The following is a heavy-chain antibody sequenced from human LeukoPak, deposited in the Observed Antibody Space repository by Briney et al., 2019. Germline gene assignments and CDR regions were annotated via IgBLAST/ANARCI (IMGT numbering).Heavy chain of an antibody. V-gene: IGHV3-23*01. J-gene: IGHJ4*02. CDR2: ISGGGGRT. CDR1: GFAFSSYA. D-gene: IGHD1-1*01. Sequence: PGESPRLSCAASGFAFSSYAMSWVRQAPGKGLEWVSTISGGGGRTWYADSVKGRFTISRDNSKNTVEVQLNSLRAEDTAVYYCAKFRGSERTVIDCWGQGTLVTVSS. CDR3: AKFRGSERTVIDC.